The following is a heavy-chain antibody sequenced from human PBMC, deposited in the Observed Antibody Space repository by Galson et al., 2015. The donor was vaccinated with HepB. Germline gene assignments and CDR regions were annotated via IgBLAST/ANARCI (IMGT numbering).Heavy chain of an antibody. CDR3: ARGGGKELPDAFDI. CDR1: GFTFSSYG. D-gene: IGHD1-26*01. V-gene: IGHV3-33*01. CDR2: IWYDGSNK. J-gene: IGHJ3*02. Sequence: SLRLSCAASGFTFSSYGMHWVRQAPGKGLEWVAVIWYDGSNKYYADSVKGRFTISRDNSKNTLYLQMNSLRAEDTAVYYCARGGGKELPDAFDIWGQGTMVTVSS.